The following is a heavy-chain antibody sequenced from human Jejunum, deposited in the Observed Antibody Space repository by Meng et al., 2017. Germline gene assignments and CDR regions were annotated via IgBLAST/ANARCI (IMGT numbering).Heavy chain of an antibody. Sequence: LRLSCTVSGGSINSDSYYWSWIRQPAGKELEWIGRIHPRGSTNYNPSLKSRVTISHDTSQNQFSLRLSSVTAADTAVYYCARATGGSSGWYYYFDHWGQGTLVTFS. CDR2: IHPRGST. V-gene: IGHV4-61*02. D-gene: IGHD6-19*01. J-gene: IGHJ4*02. CDR1: GGSINSDSYY. CDR3: ARATGGSSGWYYYFDH.